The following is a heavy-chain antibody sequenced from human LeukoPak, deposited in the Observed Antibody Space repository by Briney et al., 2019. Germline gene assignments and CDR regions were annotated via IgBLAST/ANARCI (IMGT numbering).Heavy chain of an antibody. J-gene: IGHJ4*02. V-gene: IGHV3-48*03. CDR2: ISSSGSTI. CDR1: GFTFSSYG. D-gene: IGHD3-16*01. Sequence: GGSLRLSCAASGFTFSSYGMNWVRQAPGKGLEWVSYISSSGSTIYYADSVKGRFTISRDNAKNSLYLQMNSLRAEDTAVYYCARGLGVVRVDYWGQGTLVTVSS. CDR3: ARGLGVVRVDY.